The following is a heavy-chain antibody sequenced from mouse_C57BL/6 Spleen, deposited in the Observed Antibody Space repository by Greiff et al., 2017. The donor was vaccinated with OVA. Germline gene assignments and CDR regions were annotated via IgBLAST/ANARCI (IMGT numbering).Heavy chain of an antibody. CDR1: GYTFTSYD. CDR3: ARGSNGAMDY. D-gene: IGHD2-5*01. J-gene: IGHJ4*01. CDR2: IYPSDGST. V-gene: IGHV1-85*01. Sequence: VQLQQSGPELVKPGASVKLSCKASGYTFTSYDINGVKQRLGQGLEWIGWIYPSDGSTKYNEKFKGQATLTVDTSSSTAYMKLHSLTYEDTAVYVSARGSNGAMDYWGQGTSVTVSS.